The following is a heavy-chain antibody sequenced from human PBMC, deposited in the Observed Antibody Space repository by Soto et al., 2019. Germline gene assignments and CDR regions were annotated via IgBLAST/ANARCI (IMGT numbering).Heavy chain of an antibody. Sequence: SETLCLTCTVAGGSRPRSGYYWGWIRQPPGNELQYIGSVYNNGQTYYNPSLTSPVTISIDTSKNQFSLSLRSVTAADTAVYYCARHGGPYSYGYGGVYYYYGMAVWVQATTVT. J-gene: IGHJ6*02. CDR1: GGSRPRSGYY. CDR2: VYNNGQT. CDR3: ARHGGPYSYGYGGVYYYYGMAV. D-gene: IGHD5-18*01. V-gene: IGHV4-39*01.